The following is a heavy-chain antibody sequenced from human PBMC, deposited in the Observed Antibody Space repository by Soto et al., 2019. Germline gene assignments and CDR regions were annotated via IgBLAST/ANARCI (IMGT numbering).Heavy chain of an antibody. CDR3: ASEGVDTDYECFDP. Sequence: QVQLVESGGGVVQPGRSLRLSCAASGFTFSSYGMHWVRQAPGKGLEWVAVIWYDGSNKYYADSVKGRFTISRDNSKNTMYLKMDSMRVEDTAVYYCASEGVDTDYECFDPWGQGTLVTVSS. V-gene: IGHV3-33*01. D-gene: IGHD5-18*01. J-gene: IGHJ5*02. CDR1: GFTFSSYG. CDR2: IWYDGSNK.